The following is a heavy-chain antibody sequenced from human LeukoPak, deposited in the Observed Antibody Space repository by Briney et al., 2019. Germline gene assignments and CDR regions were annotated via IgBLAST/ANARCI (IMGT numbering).Heavy chain of an antibody. V-gene: IGHV3-33*01. J-gene: IGHJ4*02. CDR2: IWYDGSNK. Sequence: GGSLRLSCAASGFTFSSYGMHWVRQAPGKGLEWVAVIWYDGSNKYYADSVKGRFTISRDNAKNTLYLQMNSLRGEDTAVYYCTRDAAGLDYWGQGTLVTVSS. CDR1: GFTFSSYG. CDR3: TRDAAGLDY. D-gene: IGHD1-14*01.